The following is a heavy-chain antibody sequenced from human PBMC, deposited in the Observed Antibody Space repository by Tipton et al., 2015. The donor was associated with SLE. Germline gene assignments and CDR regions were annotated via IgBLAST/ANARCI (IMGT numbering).Heavy chain of an antibody. CDR3: ARVMDRYYDFWSGRAYYFDY. J-gene: IGHJ4*02. CDR2: IRGDVTSS. D-gene: IGHD3-3*01. CDR1: GFTFSTYW. V-gene: IGHV3-74*01. Sequence: SLRLSCAASGFTFSTYWMHWVRQAPGKGLEWVSGIRGDVTSSVYADSVKGRFTISRDNADNTLFLQMNSLRAEDTAVYYCARVMDRYYDFWSGRAYYFDYWGKGTLVTVSS.